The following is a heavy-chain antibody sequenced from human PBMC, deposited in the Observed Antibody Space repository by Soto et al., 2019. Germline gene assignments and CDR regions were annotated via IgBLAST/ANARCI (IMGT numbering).Heavy chain of an antibody. V-gene: IGHV3-33*01. D-gene: IGHD1-26*01. CDR1: GFTFSSYG. J-gene: IGHJ4*02. Sequence: GSLRLSCAASGFTFSSYGMHWVRQAPGKGLEWVAVIWYDGSNKHYADPVKGRFTISRDNSKNTLSLQMNSLRAEDTAIYYCARDIDWYSNSSGFDNWGQGTLVTVSS. CDR2: IWYDGSNK. CDR3: ARDIDWYSNSSGFDN.